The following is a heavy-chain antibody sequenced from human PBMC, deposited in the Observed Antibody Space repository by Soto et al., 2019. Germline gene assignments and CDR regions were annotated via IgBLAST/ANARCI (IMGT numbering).Heavy chain of an antibody. CDR3: ARDIGSGPQYYFDY. CDR1: GYTFTGYY. V-gene: IGHV1-2*02. CDR2: INPNSGGT. D-gene: IGHD6-19*01. J-gene: IGHJ4*02. Sequence: QVQLVQSGAEVKKPGASVKVSCKASGYTFTGYYMHWVRQAPGQGLEWMGWINPNSGGTKYAKKFQGRVTMTRDTSISTAYMELRRLRSDDTAVYFCARDIGSGPQYYFDYWGQGTLVTVSS.